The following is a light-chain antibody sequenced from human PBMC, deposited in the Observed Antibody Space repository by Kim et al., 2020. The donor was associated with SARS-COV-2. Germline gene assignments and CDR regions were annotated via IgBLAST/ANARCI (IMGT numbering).Light chain of an antibody. CDR3: ASWDDSLSGWV. J-gene: IGLJ3*02. Sequence: QSVLTQPPSASGTPGQRVTISCSGSSSDIGSNTVSWYQQFPGTTPKLLIYSNVQRPSGVPDRFSGSKSGTSASLAISGLQSADEAHYYCASWDDSLSGWVFGGGTQLTVL. CDR2: SNV. V-gene: IGLV1-44*01. CDR1: SSDIGSNT.